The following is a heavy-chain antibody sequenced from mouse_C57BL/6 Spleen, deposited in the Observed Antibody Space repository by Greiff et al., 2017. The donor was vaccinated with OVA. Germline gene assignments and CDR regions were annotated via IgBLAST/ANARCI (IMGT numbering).Heavy chain of an antibody. J-gene: IGHJ2*01. Sequence: EVKLVESGGGLVKPGGSLKLSCAASGFTFSSYAMSWVRQTPEKRLEWVATISDGGSYTYYPDNVKGRFTISRDNAKNNLYLQMSQLKSEDTAMYYCARSRDGGYYFDYWGQGTTLTVSS. CDR1: GFTFSSYA. CDR2: ISDGGSYT. D-gene: IGHD3-3*01. V-gene: IGHV5-4*03. CDR3: ARSRDGGYYFDY.